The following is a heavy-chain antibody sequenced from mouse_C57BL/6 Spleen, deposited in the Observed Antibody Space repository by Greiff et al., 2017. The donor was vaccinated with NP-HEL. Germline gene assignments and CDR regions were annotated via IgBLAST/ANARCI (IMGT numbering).Heavy chain of an antibody. CDR3: AFYGYDYAMDY. V-gene: IGHV1-4*01. J-gene: IGHJ4*01. CDR2: INPSSGYT. Sequence: QVQLKESGAELARPGASVKMSCKASGYTFTSYTMHWVKQRPGQGLEWIGYINPSSGYTKYNQKFKDKATLTADKSSSTAYMQLSSLTSEDSAVYYCAFYGYDYAMDYWGQGTSVTVSS. D-gene: IGHD2-2*01. CDR1: GYTFTSYT.